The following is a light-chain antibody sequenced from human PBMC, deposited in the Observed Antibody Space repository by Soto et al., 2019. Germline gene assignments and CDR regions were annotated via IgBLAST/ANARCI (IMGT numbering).Light chain of an antibody. J-gene: IGLJ1*01. CDR3: AAWDDTLKRYV. V-gene: IGLV1-44*01. CDR2: YNN. CDR1: NSNIASNT. Sequence: QFVLTQPPSASETPGQTVSISCSGSNSNIASNTVNWYQHLPGTVPKLLIYYNNQRPSGVPDRFSGSKSGTSASLAISGLQSEDESDYYCAAWDDTLKRYVFGTGTKVTVL.